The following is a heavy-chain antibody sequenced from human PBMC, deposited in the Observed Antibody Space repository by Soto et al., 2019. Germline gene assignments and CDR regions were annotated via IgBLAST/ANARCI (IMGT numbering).Heavy chain of an antibody. D-gene: IGHD2-15*01. V-gene: IGHV6-1*01. Sequence: SQTLSLTCVGSGDTVSSNSVAWNWVRQSPSRGLEWLGRTYYRSRWYSDYAVSVRSRIDINADTSKNQVSLQLNSVTPEDTAVYYCARSEEDSEYYYYVMDVWGQGTPLTVSS. CDR2: TYYRSRWYS. CDR3: ARSEEDSEYYYYVMDV. J-gene: IGHJ6*02. CDR1: GDTVSSNSVA.